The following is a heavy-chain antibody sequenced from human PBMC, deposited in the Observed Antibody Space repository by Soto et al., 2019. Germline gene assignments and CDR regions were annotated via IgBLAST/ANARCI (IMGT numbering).Heavy chain of an antibody. Sequence: GASVKVSCKASGYTFTGYYMHWVRQAPGQGLEWMGWINPNSGGTNYAQKFQGWVTMTRDTSISTAYMELSRLRSDDTAVYYCASGSPSIAAAGHYYYGMDVWGQGTTVTVSS. D-gene: IGHD6-13*01. V-gene: IGHV1-2*04. CDR2: INPNSGGT. CDR1: GYTFTGYY. CDR3: ASGSPSIAAAGHYYYGMDV. J-gene: IGHJ6*02.